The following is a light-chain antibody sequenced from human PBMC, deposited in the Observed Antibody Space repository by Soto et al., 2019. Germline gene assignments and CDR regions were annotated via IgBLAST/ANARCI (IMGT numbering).Light chain of an antibody. CDR1: QAIRND. J-gene: IGKJ3*01. V-gene: IGKV1-6*01. CDR3: LQDHNFLT. CDR2: SAS. Sequence: AIQMTQSPSSLSASVGDRVTITCRASQAIRNDLAWYQQKPGKAPKLLIYSASTLQSGVPSRFSGSGSGTDFTLTISSLQPEDFVTYHCLQDHNFLTFGPGTKVDIK.